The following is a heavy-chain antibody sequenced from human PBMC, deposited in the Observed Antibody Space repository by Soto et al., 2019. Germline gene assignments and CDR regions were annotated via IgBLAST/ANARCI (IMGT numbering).Heavy chain of an antibody. Sequence: EVQLVESGGGLVQPGGSLRLSCVGSGFTFSSYWMSWVRQAPGKGLEWVANIKQEGCEKHYVDSVKGRFTISRDNAKNSLYLQMNRPREEDTAVYYCARSKTDYIWGTYRYFFEYWGQGTLVTVSS. CDR1: GFTFSSYW. CDR2: IKQEGCEK. CDR3: ARSKTDYIWGTYRYFFEY. D-gene: IGHD3-16*02. V-gene: IGHV3-7*01. J-gene: IGHJ4*02.